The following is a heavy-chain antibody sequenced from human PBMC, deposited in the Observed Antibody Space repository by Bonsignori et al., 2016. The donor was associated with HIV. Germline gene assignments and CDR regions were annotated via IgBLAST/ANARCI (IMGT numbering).Heavy chain of an antibody. J-gene: IGHJ4*02. Sequence: WIRQPPGKGLEWIGSIYYSGSTYYNPSLKSRVTISVDTSKNQFSLKLSSVTAADTAVYYCARIVGARVDYFDYWGQGTLVTVSS. V-gene: IGHV4-39*07. CDR3: ARIVGARVDYFDY. D-gene: IGHD1-26*01. CDR2: IYYSGST.